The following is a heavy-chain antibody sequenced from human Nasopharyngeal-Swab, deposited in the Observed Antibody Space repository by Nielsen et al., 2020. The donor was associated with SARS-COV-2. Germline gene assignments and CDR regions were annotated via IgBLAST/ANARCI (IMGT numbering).Heavy chain of an antibody. Sequence: GESLKISCAASGFTFSSYAMHWVRQAPGKGLEWVAVISYDGSKKYYADSVKGRFTISRDNSKNTLYLQMNSLRAEDTAVCYCARDQGSSWYTYYYYGRDVWGQGTTVTVSS. CDR2: ISYDGSKK. CDR3: ARDQGSSWYTYYYYGRDV. CDR1: GFTFSSYA. D-gene: IGHD6-13*01. V-gene: IGHV3-30-3*01. J-gene: IGHJ6*02.